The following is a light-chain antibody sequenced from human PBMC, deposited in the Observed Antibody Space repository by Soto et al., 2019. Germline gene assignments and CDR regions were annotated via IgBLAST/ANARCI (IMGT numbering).Light chain of an antibody. Sequence: DIQMTQSPYSLSASVGDRVTITCRASQSISSYLNWYQQKPGKAPKLLIYAASSLQSGVPSRFSGSGSGTDFTLTISSLQPQDFETYYCQQSYSNPQTFGQGNKV. CDR2: AAS. CDR1: QSISSY. CDR3: QQSYSNPQT. J-gene: IGKJ1*01. V-gene: IGKV1-39*01.